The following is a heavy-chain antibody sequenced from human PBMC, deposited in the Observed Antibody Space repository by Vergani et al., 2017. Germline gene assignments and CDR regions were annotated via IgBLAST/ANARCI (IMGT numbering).Heavy chain of an antibody. Sequence: QLQLQESGPGLVKPSETLSLTCTVSGGSISSSSYYWGWIRQPPGKGLEWIGSIYHSGSTYYNPSLKSRVTISVDTSKNQFSLKLSSVTAADTAVYYCARHVEGYGDYVYYFDYWGQGTLVTVSS. J-gene: IGHJ4*02. V-gene: IGHV4-39*01. CDR2: IYHSGST. CDR3: ARHVEGYGDYVYYFDY. CDR1: GGSISSSSYY. D-gene: IGHD4-17*01.